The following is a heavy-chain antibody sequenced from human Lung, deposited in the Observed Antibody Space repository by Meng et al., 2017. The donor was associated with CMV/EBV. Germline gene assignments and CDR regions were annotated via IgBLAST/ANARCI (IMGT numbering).Heavy chain of an antibody. D-gene: IGHD3-22*01. CDR3: ARAADLYDYYDSSGYYGY. V-gene: IGHV3-74*01. J-gene: IGHJ4*02. CDR1: GFTFSSYW. Sequence: LXCAASGFTFSSYWMHWVRQAPGKGLVWVSRINSDGSSTSYADSVKGRFTISRDNAKNTLYLQMNSLRAEDTAVYYCARAADLYDYYDSSGYYGYXGQGXLVTVSS. CDR2: INSDGSST.